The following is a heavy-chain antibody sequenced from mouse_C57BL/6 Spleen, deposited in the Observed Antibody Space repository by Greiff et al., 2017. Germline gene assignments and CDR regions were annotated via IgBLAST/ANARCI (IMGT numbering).Heavy chain of an antibody. Sequence: QVQLQQPGAELVKPGASVQMSCKASGYTFTSSWITWVKQRPGQGLAWIGDIYPGSGSTNYNEKFKSKATLTVDTSSSTAYMQLSSLTSEDSAVYFCAREGDYYGSSSFAYWGQGTLVTVSA. CDR2: IYPGSGST. V-gene: IGHV1-55*01. D-gene: IGHD1-1*01. J-gene: IGHJ3*01. CDR1: GYTFTSSW. CDR3: AREGDYYGSSSFAY.